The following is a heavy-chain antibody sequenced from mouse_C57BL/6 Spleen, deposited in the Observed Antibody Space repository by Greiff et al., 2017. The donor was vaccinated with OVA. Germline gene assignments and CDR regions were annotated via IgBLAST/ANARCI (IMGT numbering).Heavy chain of an antibody. Sequence: VQLQQPGAELVKPGASVTMSCKASGYTFTSYWITWVKQRPGQGLEWIGDIYPGSGSTNYNEKFKSKATLTVDTSSSTAYMQLSSLTSEDSEVYYCARGPYYVDYWGQGTTLTVSS. CDR1: GYTFTSYW. CDR3: ARGPYYVDY. CDR2: IYPGSGST. J-gene: IGHJ2*01. V-gene: IGHV1-55*01.